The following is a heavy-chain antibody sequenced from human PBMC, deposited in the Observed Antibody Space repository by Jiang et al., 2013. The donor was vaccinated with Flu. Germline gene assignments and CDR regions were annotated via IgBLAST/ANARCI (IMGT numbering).Heavy chain of an antibody. V-gene: IGHV1-69*01. CDR1: SSYA. D-gene: IGHD6-13*01. J-gene: IGHJ5*02. Sequence: SSYAISWVRQAPGQGLEWMGGIIPXFGTANYAXKFQGRVTITADESTSTAYMELSSLRSEDTAVYYCASLGKIAAAGSLGWFDPWGQGTLVTVSS. CDR3: ASLGKIAAAGSLGWFDP. CDR2: IIPXFGTA.